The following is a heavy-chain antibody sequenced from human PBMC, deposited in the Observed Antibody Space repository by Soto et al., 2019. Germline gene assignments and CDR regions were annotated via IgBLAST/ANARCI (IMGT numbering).Heavy chain of an antibody. Sequence: EVQLLDSGGGLVQPGGSLRLSCAASGFTFSTYAMSWVRQAPGRGLEWVSTISGSGDRKYYAKSVKGRFTISRDNSRNTLDLQMNSLRDEDTAVYYCAKGGEGSCSKTIFLYFSDYWGQGTLVTVSS. CDR2: ISGSGDRK. D-gene: IGHD2-2*01. J-gene: IGHJ4*02. CDR1: GFTFSTYA. V-gene: IGHV3-23*01. CDR3: AKGGEGSCSKTIFLYFSDY.